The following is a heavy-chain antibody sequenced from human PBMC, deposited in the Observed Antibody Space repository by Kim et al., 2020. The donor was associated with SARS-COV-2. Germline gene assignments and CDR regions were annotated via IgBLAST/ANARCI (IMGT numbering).Heavy chain of an antibody. Sequence: SVKVSCKASGGTFSSYAISWVRQAPGQGLEWMGRIIPILGIANYAQKFQGRVTITADKSTSTAYMELSSLRAEDTAVYYCARAGGRGSAPLPFDPWGQGTLVTVSS. J-gene: IGHJ5*02. CDR3: ARAGGRGSAPLPFDP. V-gene: IGHV1-69*04. D-gene: IGHD1-26*01. CDR2: IIPILGIA. CDR1: GGTFSSYA.